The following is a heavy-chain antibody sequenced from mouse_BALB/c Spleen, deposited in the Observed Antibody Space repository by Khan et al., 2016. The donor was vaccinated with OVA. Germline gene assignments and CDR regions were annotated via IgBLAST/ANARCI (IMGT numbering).Heavy chain of an antibody. CDR2: ISNRGTNP. CDR3: ARDGNNGGLAY. D-gene: IGHD1-1*02. Sequence: EVELVESGGGLVQPGGSLKLSCATSGFTFSDYYMYWVRQTPEKRLEWVAYISNRGTNPYYPETLRGRFTISRDNAKNTVYLQMSSLKSEDTAVYFCARDGNNGGLAYWGQGTLVTVS. V-gene: IGHV5-12*02. J-gene: IGHJ3*01. CDR1: GFTFSDYY.